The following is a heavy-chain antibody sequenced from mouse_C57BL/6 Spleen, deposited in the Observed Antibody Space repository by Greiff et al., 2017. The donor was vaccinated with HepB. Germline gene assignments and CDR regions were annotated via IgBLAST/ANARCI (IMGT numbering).Heavy chain of an antibody. Sequence: EVQLQQSGAELVKPGASVKLSCTASGFNIKDYYMHWVKQRTEQGLEWIGRIDPEDGETKYAPQFQGKATITADRSSNTAYLQLSSLTSEDPAVYYFARTYGSSLDYWGQGTTLTVSS. D-gene: IGHD1-1*01. CDR3: ARTYGSSLDY. V-gene: IGHV14-2*01. CDR2: IDPEDGET. CDR1: GFNIKDYY. J-gene: IGHJ2*01.